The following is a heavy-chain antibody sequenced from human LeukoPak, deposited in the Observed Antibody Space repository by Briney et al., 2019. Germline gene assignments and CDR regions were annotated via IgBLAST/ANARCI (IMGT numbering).Heavy chain of an antibody. CDR3: ARRRGWYSSGRNYYYYYMDV. D-gene: IGHD6-19*01. CDR1: GGSFSGYY. V-gene: IGHV4-34*01. CDR2: INHSGST. Sequence: PSETLSPTCAVYGGSFSGYYWSWIRQPPGKGLEWIGEINHSGSTNYNPSLKSRVTISVDTSKNQFSLKLSSVTAADTAVYYCARRRGWYSSGRNYYYYYMDVWGKGTTVTISS. J-gene: IGHJ6*03.